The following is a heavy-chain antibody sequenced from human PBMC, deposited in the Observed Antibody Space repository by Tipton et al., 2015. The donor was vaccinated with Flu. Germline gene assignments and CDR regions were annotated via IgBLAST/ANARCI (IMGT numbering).Heavy chain of an antibody. Sequence: TLSLTCTVSGGSISSYYWSWIRQPAGKGLEWIGRIYTSGSTNYNPSLKSRVTMSVDTSKNQFSLNLRSVTAADTAVYYCAAVPGNGNWFDPWGQGALVTVSS. CDR3: AAVPGNGNWFDP. D-gene: IGHD6-19*01. CDR2: IYTSGST. CDR1: GGSISSYY. J-gene: IGHJ5*02. V-gene: IGHV4-4*07.